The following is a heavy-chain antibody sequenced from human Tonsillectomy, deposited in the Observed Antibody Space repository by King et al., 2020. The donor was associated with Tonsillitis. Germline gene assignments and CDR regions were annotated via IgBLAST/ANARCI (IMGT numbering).Heavy chain of an antibody. D-gene: IGHD6-13*01. CDR1: GFNFSTYG. J-gene: IGHJ5*01. Sequence: VQLVESGGGVVQPGESLRLSCAASGFNFSTYGMHWVRQSPGKGLEWVALIWNDGSYKDYTESVKGRFTISRDNSKNTLFLEMNSRRSEDTAMYYCARVRSSSWFDYWGQGIFVTVAS. V-gene: IGHV3-33*01. CDR2: IWNDGSYK. CDR3: ARVRSSSWFDY.